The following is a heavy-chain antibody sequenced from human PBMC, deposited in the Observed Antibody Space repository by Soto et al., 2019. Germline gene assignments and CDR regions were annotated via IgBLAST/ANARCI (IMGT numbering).Heavy chain of an antibody. CDR1: GFTFSSYA. CDR3: AKVFYYYDSSGYYYFDY. J-gene: IGHJ4*02. Sequence: PGGSLRLSCAASGFTFSSYAVSWVRQAPGKGPEWISSISGIVSTIFYADSVKGRFTISRDISKNTLYLKMSSLRAEDTAVFYCAKVFYYYDSSGYYYFDYWGQGTLVTVSS. V-gene: IGHV3-23*01. CDR2: ISGIVSTI. D-gene: IGHD3-22*01.